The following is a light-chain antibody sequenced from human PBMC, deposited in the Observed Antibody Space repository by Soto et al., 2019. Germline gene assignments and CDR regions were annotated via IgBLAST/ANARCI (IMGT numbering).Light chain of an antibody. J-gene: IGLJ1*01. V-gene: IGLV2-14*01. CDR1: SSDVGGYNY. CDR3: SSYTSVSTLV. CDR2: EVR. Sequence: QSALTQPASVSGSPGQSITISCTGTSSDVGGYNYVSWYQQHPGKAPKLMIYEVRNRPSGVSSRFSGSKSGNTASLTISGVQAEDEADYYCSSYTSVSTLVFGTGTQLTVL.